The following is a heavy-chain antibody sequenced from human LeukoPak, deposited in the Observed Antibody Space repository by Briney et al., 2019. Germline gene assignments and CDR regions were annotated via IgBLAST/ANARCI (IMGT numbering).Heavy chain of an antibody. V-gene: IGHV3-30*09. D-gene: IGHD3-22*01. Sequence: PGGSLRLSCAASGFTFSTSTMHWVCQAPGKGLEWVAVISYDGSNKFYADSVKGRFAISRDNSKNTLYLQMNSLRGYDSAVYYCARPLCNGYFHESGGSHPYAMDVWGQGTTVTVSS. CDR3: ARPLCNGYFHESGGSHPYAMDV. J-gene: IGHJ6*02. CDR1: GFTFSTST. CDR2: ISYDGSNK.